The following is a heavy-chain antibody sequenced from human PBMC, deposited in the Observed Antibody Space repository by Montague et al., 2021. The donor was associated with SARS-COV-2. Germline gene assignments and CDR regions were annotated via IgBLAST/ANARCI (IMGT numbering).Heavy chain of an antibody. Sequence: QSGAEVKTPGESLKISCKGSGYSFTSYWIGWVRQMPGKGLEWMGIIYPGDSDTRYSPSFQGQVTISADKSIGTAYLQWSSLKASDTAMYYCARRVVAAAGSYYYYGMDVWGQGTTVTVSS. V-gene: IGHV5-51*03. CDR1: GYSFTSYW. J-gene: IGHJ6*02. D-gene: IGHD6-13*01. CDR2: IYPGDSDT. CDR3: ARRVVAAAGSYYYYGMDV.